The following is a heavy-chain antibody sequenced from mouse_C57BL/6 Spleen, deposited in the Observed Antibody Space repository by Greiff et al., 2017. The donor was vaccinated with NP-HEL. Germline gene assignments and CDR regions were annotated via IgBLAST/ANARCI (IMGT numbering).Heavy chain of an antibody. V-gene: IGHV1-39*01. Sequence: EVKLQESGPELVKPGASVKISCKASGYSFTDYNMNWVKQSHGKSLEWIGVINPNYGTTSYNQKFKGKATLTVDQSSSTAYMQLNSLTSEDSAVYYCARAGGKGAWFAYWGQGTLVTVSA. D-gene: IGHD2-1*01. CDR3: ARAGGKGAWFAY. J-gene: IGHJ3*01. CDR2: INPNYGTT. CDR1: GYSFTDYN.